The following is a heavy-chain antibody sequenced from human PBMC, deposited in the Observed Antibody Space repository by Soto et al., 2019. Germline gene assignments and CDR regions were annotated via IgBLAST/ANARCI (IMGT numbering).Heavy chain of an antibody. Sequence: PGGSLRLSCAASGFTFSSYGMHWVRQAPGKGLEWVAVISYDGSNKYHADSVKGRFTISRDNSKNTLYLQMNSLRAEDTAVYYCAKIPVTTDAFDIWGQGTMVTVSS. CDR1: GFTFSSYG. CDR2: ISYDGSNK. D-gene: IGHD4-4*01. J-gene: IGHJ3*02. V-gene: IGHV3-30*18. CDR3: AKIPVTTDAFDI.